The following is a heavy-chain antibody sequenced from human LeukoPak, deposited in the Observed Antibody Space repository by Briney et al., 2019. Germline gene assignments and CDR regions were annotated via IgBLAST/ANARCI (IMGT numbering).Heavy chain of an antibody. J-gene: IGHJ3*02. D-gene: IGHD2-2*01. CDR3: ARDIVVVPAGGYYYSGAFDI. CDR2: IYTSGST. Sequence: SETLSLTCTVSGGSISSYYWSWIRQPAGKGLEWIGRIYTSGSTNYNPSLKSRVTMSVDTSKNQFSLKLSSVTAADTAVYYCARDIVVVPAGGYYYSGAFDIWGQGTMVTVSS. V-gene: IGHV4-4*07. CDR1: GGSISSYY.